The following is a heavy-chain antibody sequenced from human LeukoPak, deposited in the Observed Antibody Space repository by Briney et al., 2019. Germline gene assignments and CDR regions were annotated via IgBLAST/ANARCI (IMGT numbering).Heavy chain of an antibody. J-gene: IGHJ2*01. CDR1: GGSISSSSYY. D-gene: IGHD3-10*01. V-gene: IGHV4-39*07. CDR2: IYYSGSP. CDR3: ARVFYYGSGTFDL. Sequence: ASETLSLTCTVSGGSISSSSYYWGWIRQPPGKGLEWIGSIYYSGSPTYNPSLRSRVTISVDTSKNQFSLKLSSVTAADTAVYYCARVFYYGSGTFDLWGRGTLVTVSS.